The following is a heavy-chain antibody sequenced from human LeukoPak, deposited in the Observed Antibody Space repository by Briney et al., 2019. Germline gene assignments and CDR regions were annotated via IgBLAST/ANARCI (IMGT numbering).Heavy chain of an antibody. D-gene: IGHD2-15*01. CDR1: GYPMSCGYY. Sequence: SETLSLTCAVSGYPMSCGYYWDRIRPPPGKGLDWVGNIYHSGNTYYNPSLKSRVTISVDTSTNQSSLKLSSVTAADKAVDYCSARAHNLLNVSTLDDWGKGTVVTVSS. J-gene: IGHJ4*01. CDR2: IYHSGNT. V-gene: IGHV4-38-2*01. CDR3: SARAHNLLNVSTLDD.